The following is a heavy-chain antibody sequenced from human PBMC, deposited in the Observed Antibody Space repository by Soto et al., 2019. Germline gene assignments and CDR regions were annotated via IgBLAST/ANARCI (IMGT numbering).Heavy chain of an antibody. CDR2: ISYDGSNK. J-gene: IGHJ6*02. CDR3: ARDRRPLLWFGNGIDV. CDR1: GFTFSSYA. Sequence: QVQLVESGGGVVQPGRSLRLSCAASGFTFSSYAMHWVRQAPGKGLEWVAVISYDGSNKYYADSVKGRFTISRDNSKNTLYLQMNSLRAEDTAVYYCARDRRPLLWFGNGIDVWGQGTTVTVSS. D-gene: IGHD3-10*01. V-gene: IGHV3-30-3*01.